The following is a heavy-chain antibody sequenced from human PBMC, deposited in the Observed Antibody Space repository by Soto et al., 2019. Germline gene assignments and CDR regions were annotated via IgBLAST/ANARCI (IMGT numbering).Heavy chain of an antibody. J-gene: IGHJ6*03. V-gene: IGHV4-34*01. D-gene: IGHD2-21*02. Sequence: SETLSLTCAVYGGSFSGYYWSWIRQPPGKGLEWIGEINHSGSTNYNPSLKSRVTISVDTSKNQFSLKLSSVTAADTAVYYCARGAGGVTPRAYYYYYMDVWGKGTTVTVSS. CDR2: INHSGST. CDR1: GGSFSGYY. CDR3: ARGAGGVTPRAYYYYYMDV.